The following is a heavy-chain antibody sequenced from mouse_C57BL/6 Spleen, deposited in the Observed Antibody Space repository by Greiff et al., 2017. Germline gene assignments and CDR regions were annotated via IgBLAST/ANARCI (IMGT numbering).Heavy chain of an antibody. V-gene: IGHV1-61*01. Sequence: QVQLQQPGAELVRPGSSVKLSCKASGYTFTSYWMDWVKQRPGQGLEWIGNIYPSDSETHYNQKFKDKATLTVDKSSSTAYMQLSSLTSEDSAVYYCATGLRRGWFAYWGKGTLVTVSA. CDR3: ATGLRRGWFAY. CDR1: GYTFTSYW. D-gene: IGHD2-2*01. CDR2: IYPSDSET. J-gene: IGHJ3*01.